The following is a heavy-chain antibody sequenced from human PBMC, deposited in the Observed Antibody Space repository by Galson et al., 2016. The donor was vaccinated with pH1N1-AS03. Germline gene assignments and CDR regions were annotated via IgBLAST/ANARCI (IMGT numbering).Heavy chain of an antibody. Sequence: SLRLSCAASGFSFSHFAMHWVRQAAGKGPEWVAAMSNDGREYYGDSVRGRFTISRDTSKNTLFLQMNGLRAEDTAVYYCARAPRDSGSGSYYSNMGYWGQGTLVAVSS. V-gene: IGHV3-30*01. J-gene: IGHJ4*02. CDR3: ARAPRDSGSGSYYSNMGY. CDR1: GFSFSHFA. CDR2: MSNDGRE. D-gene: IGHD3-10*01.